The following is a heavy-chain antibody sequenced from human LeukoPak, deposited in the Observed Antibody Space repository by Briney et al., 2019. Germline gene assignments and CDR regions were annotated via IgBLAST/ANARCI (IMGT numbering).Heavy chain of an antibody. J-gene: IGHJ5*02. V-gene: IGHV4-59*01. CDR1: GGSISSYY. CDR3: ARGYSSSWYPNWFDP. D-gene: IGHD6-13*01. Sequence: PSETLSLTCTVSGGSISSYYWSWIRQPPGKGLEWIGYIFYTGSTNYNPSLKSRVTISVDTSKNQFSLKLNSVTAADTAVYYCARGYSSSWYPNWFDPWGQGTLVTVSS. CDR2: IFYTGST.